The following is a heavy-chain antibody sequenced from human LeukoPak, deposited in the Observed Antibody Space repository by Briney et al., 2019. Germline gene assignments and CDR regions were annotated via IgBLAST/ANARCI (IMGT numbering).Heavy chain of an antibody. D-gene: IGHD2-2*02. V-gene: IGHV3-20*04. CDR1: GFTFDDYG. CDR2: INWNSGST. CDR3: ARDRRYCSSTSCYTGAFDI. J-gene: IGHJ3*02. Sequence: PGGSLRLSCAASGFTFDDYGMSWVRQAPGKGLEWFSGINWNSGSTGYADSVKGRFTISRDNAKNSLYMQMNSLRAEDTALYYCARDRRYCSSTSCYTGAFDIWGQGTMVTVSS.